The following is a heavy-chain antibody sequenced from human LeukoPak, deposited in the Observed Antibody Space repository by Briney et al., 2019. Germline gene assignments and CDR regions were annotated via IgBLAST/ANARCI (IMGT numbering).Heavy chain of an antibody. CDR3: ARDRSPDFWSGDYRDAFDI. D-gene: IGHD3-3*01. CDR2: ISAYKGNT. J-gene: IGHJ3*02. Sequence: ASVKVSCKASGYTFTSYGISWVRQAPGQGLEWMGWISAYKGNTNYVQKFQGKVTMTTDTSTSTAYMELRSLRSDDTAVYYCARDRSPDFWSGDYRDAFDIWGQGTKVIVSS. CDR1: GYTFTSYG. V-gene: IGHV1-18*01.